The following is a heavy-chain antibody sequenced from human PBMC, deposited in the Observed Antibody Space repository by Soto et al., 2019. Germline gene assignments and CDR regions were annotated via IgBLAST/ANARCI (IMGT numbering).Heavy chain of an antibody. CDR2: IYYSGST. J-gene: IGHJ6*02. V-gene: IGHV4-30-4*01. CDR1: GGSISSGDYY. Sequence: QVQLQESGPGLVKPSQTLSLTCTVSGGSISSGDYYWSWIRQPPGKGLEWIGYIYYSGSTYYNPSLKSRVTIYVDTSKTQFSLKLSSVTAADTAVYYCARECSGDCYQYYYGMDVWGQGTTVTVSS. CDR3: ARECSGDCYQYYYGMDV. D-gene: IGHD2-21*02.